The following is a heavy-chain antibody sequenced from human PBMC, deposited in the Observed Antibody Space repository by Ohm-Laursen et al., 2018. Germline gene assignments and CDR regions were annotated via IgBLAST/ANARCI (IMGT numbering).Heavy chain of an antibody. Sequence: TLSLTCTVSGGSISNYYWSWIRQPPGKGLEWIGYIYYSGSTNYNPSLKSRVTISVYTSKNQFSLKVTSVTAADTAVYYCARDPYGDYGGFDYWGQGTLVTVSS. CDR3: ARDPYGDYGGFDY. V-gene: IGHV4-59*01. D-gene: IGHD4-17*01. J-gene: IGHJ4*02. CDR1: GGSISNYY. CDR2: IYYSGST.